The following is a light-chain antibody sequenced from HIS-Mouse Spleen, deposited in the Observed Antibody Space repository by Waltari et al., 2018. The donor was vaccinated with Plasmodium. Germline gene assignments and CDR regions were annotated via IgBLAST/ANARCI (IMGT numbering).Light chain of an antibody. J-gene: IGLJ2*01. CDR3: QAWDSSTVV. V-gene: IGLV3-1*01. Sequence: SYELTQPPSVSVSPGQTASITWPGDTLGANNACWYQQKPGQSPVLVIYQDSKRPSGIPERFSGSNSGNTATLTISGTQAMDEADYYCQAWDSSTVVFGGGTKLTVL. CDR2: QDS. CDR1: TLGANN.